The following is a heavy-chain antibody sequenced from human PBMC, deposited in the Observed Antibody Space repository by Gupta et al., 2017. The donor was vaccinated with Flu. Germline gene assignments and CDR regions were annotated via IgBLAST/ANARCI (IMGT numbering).Heavy chain of an antibody. V-gene: IGHV3-33*01. CDR2: IWYYESNK. CDR3: ARGRHGRAMPGLRPPWFVP. J-gene: IGHJ5*02. Sequence: QWVRQAQSKGLEWVAFIWYYESNKKYADPVKGRFTISRDNSKDTLYLQLNGLRAEDTAVYFWARGRHGRAMPGLRPPWFVPLCQGTRVTVSS. D-gene: IGHD6-19*01.